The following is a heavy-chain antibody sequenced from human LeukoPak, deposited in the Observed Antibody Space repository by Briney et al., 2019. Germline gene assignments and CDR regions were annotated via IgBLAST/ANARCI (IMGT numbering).Heavy chain of an antibody. CDR3: ARDRSRHTAMDKVSLDY. Sequence: AAAKVSCKASGYTFTSYGISWVRQAPGQGLEWMGWISAYNGNTNYAQKLQGRVTMTTDTSTSTAYMELRSLRSDDTAVYYCARDRSRHTAMDKVSLDYWGQGTLVTVSS. CDR1: GYTFTSYG. CDR2: ISAYNGNT. D-gene: IGHD5-18*01. V-gene: IGHV1-18*01. J-gene: IGHJ4*02.